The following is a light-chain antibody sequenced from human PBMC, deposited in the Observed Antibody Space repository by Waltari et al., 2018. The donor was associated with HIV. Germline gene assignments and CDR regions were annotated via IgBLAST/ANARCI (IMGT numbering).Light chain of an antibody. CDR3: ATWDDSLSGVV. CDR1: SSNIGSND. J-gene: IGLJ2*01. Sequence: QSVLTQPPSASGTPGQKVTISCSGSSSNIGSNDVFCYQQLPGAAPKLLMYRNDQRPSGVPDRFSGSKSGTSASLAISGPRSEDEADYTCATWDDSLSGVVFGGGTKLNVL. V-gene: IGLV1-47*01. CDR2: RND.